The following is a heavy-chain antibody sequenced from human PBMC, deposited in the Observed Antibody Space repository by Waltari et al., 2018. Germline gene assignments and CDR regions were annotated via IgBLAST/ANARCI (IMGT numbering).Heavy chain of an antibody. J-gene: IGHJ4*02. CDR1: GGSFSGYY. Sequence: QVQLQQWGAGLLKPSEPLSLTCAVYGGSFSGYYWSWIRQPPGKGLEWIGEINHSGSTNYNPSLKSRVTISVDTSKNQFSLKLSSVTAADTAVYYCARGKDYYDSSGYPIDYWGQGTLVTVSS. CDR2: INHSGST. V-gene: IGHV4-34*01. D-gene: IGHD3-22*01. CDR3: ARGKDYYDSSGYPIDY.